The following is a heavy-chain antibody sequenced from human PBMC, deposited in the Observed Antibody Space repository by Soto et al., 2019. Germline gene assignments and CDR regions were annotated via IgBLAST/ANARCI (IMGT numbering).Heavy chain of an antibody. CDR1: GGSFTSNNW. J-gene: IGHJ4*02. CDR3: ASRDPGTSVDY. CDR2: IYRTGST. D-gene: IGHD1-7*01. Sequence: QVQLQESGPGLVKPSGTLCLTCAVSGGSFTSNNWWTWVRQPPGQGLEWIGEIYRTGSTNYNPSLKSRVTISLDKSENQFSLKVTSLTAADMAVYYCASRDPGTSVDYWGQGTLVTVSS. V-gene: IGHV4-4*02.